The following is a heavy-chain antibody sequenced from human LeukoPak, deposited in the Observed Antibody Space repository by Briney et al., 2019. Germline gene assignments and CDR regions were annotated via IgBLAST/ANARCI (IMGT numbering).Heavy chain of an antibody. Sequence: PGGSLRLSRAASGFTFSSYAMSWVRQAPGKGLEWVSAISGSGGSTYYADSVKGRFTISRDNSKNTLYLQMNSLRAEDTAVYYCAKNLGAAAGTYNAFDIWGQGTMVTVSS. V-gene: IGHV3-23*01. J-gene: IGHJ3*02. D-gene: IGHD6-13*01. CDR1: GFTFSSYA. CDR3: AKNLGAAAGTYNAFDI. CDR2: ISGSGGST.